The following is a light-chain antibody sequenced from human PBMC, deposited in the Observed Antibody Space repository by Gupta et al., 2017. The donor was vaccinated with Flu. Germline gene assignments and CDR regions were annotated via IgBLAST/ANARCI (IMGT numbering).Light chain of an antibody. CDR1: SSDVGSSNR. CDR2: DVT. CDR3: SSHAGRGTWV. J-gene: IGLJ1*01. V-gene: IGLV2-11*01. Sequence: SAPTQPRSVSGSPGPSVTISCTGTSSDVGSSNRFSWYQQRPAKAPILILYDVTERPSGVPDRFSGSKAGNAASLSISGLQEDDEADYYCSSHAGRGTWVFGTGTTVTVL.